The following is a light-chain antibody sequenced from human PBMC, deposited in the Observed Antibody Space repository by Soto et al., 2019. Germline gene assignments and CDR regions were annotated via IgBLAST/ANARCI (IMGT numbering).Light chain of an antibody. J-gene: IGKJ5*01. CDR2: DAS. V-gene: IGKV3-11*01. Sequence: EIVLTQSPATLSLSPGERATLSCRASQSVSTYLAWYQQRPGQAPRLLIYDASHRAAGIPARFSGSGFGTGFTLTISSLEPEDAAVYYCQQRSNWPPITFGQGTRLEIK. CDR3: QQRSNWPPIT. CDR1: QSVSTY.